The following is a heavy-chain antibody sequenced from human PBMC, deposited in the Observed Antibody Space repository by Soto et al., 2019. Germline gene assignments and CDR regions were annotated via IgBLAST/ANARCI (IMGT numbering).Heavy chain of an antibody. V-gene: IGHV4-39*07. CDR1: GGSISSSSYY. CDR3: AREGSSDGSGSYYPHFDY. D-gene: IGHD3-10*01. CDR2: IYYSGST. J-gene: IGHJ4*02. Sequence: SETLSLTCTVSGGSISSSSYYWGWIRQPPGKGLEWIGSIYYSGSTYYNPSLKSRVTISVDTSKNQFSLKLSSVTAVDTAVYYCAREGSSDGSGSYYPHFDYWGQGTLVTVSS.